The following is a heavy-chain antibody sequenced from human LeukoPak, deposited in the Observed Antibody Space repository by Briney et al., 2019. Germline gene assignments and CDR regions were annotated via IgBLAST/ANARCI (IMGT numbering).Heavy chain of an antibody. CDR1: GYTFTSYD. D-gene: IGHD6-13*01. CDR3: ARMKQQLAISGYYYYMDV. J-gene: IGHJ6*03. V-gene: IGHV1-8*01. Sequence: ASVRVSCKASGYTFTSYDINWVRQATGQGLEWMGWMNPNSGSTGYAQKFQGRVTMTRNTSISTAYMELSSLRSEDTAVYYCARMKQQLAISGYYYYMDVWGKGTTVTVSS. CDR2: MNPNSGST.